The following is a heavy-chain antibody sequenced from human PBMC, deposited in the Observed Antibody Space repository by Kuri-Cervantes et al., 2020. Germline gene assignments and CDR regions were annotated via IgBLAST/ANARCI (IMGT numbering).Heavy chain of an antibody. V-gene: IGHV4-34*01. J-gene: IGHJ4*02. CDR2: INHSGST. D-gene: IGHD3-3*01. CDR1: GGSFSGYY. CDR3: ARARSRDFFGAFLDY. Sequence: SQTLSLTCAVYGGSFSGYYWSWIRQPPGKGLEWIGEINHSGSTNYKPSLKSRVTISIDTSKNQFSLKLSSVTAADTAVYYCARARSRDFFGAFLDYWGQGTLVTVSS.